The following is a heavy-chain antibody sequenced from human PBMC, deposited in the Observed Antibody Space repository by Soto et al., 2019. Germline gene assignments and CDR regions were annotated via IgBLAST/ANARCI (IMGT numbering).Heavy chain of an antibody. CDR3: ARGDYGEDNWFDP. CDR2: IIPIFGTA. CDR1: GGTFSSYA. D-gene: IGHD4-17*01. J-gene: IGHJ5*02. Sequence: SVKVSCKASGGTFSSYAISWVRQAPGQGLEWMGGIIPIFGTANYAQKFQGRATITADESTSTAYMELSSLRSEDTAVYYCARGDYGEDNWFDPWGQGTLVTVSS. V-gene: IGHV1-69*13.